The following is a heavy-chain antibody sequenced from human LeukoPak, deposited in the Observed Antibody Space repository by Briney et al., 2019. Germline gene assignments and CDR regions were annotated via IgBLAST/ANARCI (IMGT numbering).Heavy chain of an antibody. CDR1: GFTFSDYY. CDR2: ISSTSSTI. D-gene: IGHD1-1*01. Sequence: SGGSLRLSCAASGFTFSDYYMSWIRQAPGKGLELVSYISSTSSTIFYADSVKGRFTISRDNAKNPLYLQMNSLRTEDTALYFCAGLWNYDYWGQGTLVTVSS. J-gene: IGHJ4*02. CDR3: AGLWNYDY. V-gene: IGHV3-11*01.